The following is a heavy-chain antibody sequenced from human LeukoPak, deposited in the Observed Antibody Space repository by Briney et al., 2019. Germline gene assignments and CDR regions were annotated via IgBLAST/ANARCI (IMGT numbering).Heavy chain of an antibody. J-gene: IGHJ3*02. V-gene: IGHV3-23*01. Sequence: GGSLRLSCAASGFTFNSYGMHWVRQAPGKGLEWVSAISGDGSGTYYTDSVKGRFTISRANSKNTLFLQMNSLRVEDTAVYYCAKGGISSVYHAFDIWGQGTMVTVSS. CDR3: AKGGISSVYHAFDI. CDR1: GFTFNSYG. D-gene: IGHD1-14*01. CDR2: ISGDGSGT.